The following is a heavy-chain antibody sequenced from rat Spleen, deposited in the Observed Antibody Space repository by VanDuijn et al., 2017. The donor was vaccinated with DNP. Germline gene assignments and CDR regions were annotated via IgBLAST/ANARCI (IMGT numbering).Heavy chain of an antibody. CDR2: IIHDGSSI. CDR1: GFTFRNYD. J-gene: IGHJ3*01. Sequence: EVQLVESGGGLIQPGRSLKLSCTASGFTFRNYDMAWVRQAPKKGLEWVATIIHDGSSIYYRDSVKGRFTISRDNAKSTLYLQMDSLRSEDTATYYCTVDRDGSYGVAYWGQGTLVTVSS. D-gene: IGHD1-12*02. V-gene: IGHV5S10*01. CDR3: TVDRDGSYGVAY.